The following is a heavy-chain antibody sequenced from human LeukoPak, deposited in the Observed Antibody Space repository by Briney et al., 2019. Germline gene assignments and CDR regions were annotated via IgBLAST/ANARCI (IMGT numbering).Heavy chain of an antibody. CDR1: GFTFSSYG. J-gene: IGHJ6*03. D-gene: IGHD1-26*01. CDR3: AKGYGWEASYYYYYMDV. Sequence: AGGSLRLSCGASGFTFSSYGMHWVRQAPGKGLEWVAFIRYDGSNKYYADSVKGRFTISRDNSKNTLYLQMNSLRAEDTAAYYCAKGYGWEASYYYYYMDVWGKGTTVTISS. V-gene: IGHV3-30*02. CDR2: IRYDGSNK.